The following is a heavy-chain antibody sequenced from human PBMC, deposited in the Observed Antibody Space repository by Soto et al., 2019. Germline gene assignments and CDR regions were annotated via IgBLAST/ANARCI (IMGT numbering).Heavy chain of an antibody. Sequence: GGSLRLSCAASGFTFSSYSMNWVRQAPGKGLEWVSSISSSSSYIYYADSVKGRFTISRDNAKNSLYLQMNSLRAEDTAVYYCARDHGSGSWYYYYMDVWGKGTTVTAP. CDR1: GFTFSSYS. D-gene: IGHD3-10*01. CDR2: ISSSSSYI. CDR3: ARDHGSGSWYYYYMDV. V-gene: IGHV3-21*01. J-gene: IGHJ6*03.